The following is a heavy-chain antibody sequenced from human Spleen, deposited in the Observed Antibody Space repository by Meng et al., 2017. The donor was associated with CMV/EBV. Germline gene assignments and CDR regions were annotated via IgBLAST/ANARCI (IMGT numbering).Heavy chain of an antibody. CDR1: GFTFGDYV. V-gene: IGHV3-49*04. CDR2: IRSKAYGGTT. J-gene: IGHJ5*02. D-gene: IGHD3-10*01. Sequence: GESLKISCAGSGFTFGDYVMSWVRQAPGKGLEWVGFIRSKAYGGTTEYAASVKGRFTISRDDSKSIAYLQMNSLKTEDTAVYYCTRVLLWFGELFDPWGQGTLVTVSS. CDR3: TRVLLWFGELFDP.